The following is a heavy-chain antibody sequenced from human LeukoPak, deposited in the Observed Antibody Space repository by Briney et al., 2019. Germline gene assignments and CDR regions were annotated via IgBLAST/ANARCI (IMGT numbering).Heavy chain of an antibody. Sequence: GGSLRLSCAASGFTFSSYWMSWVRQAPGKGLEWVANIKQDGSEKYYVDSVKGRFTISRDNAKNSLYLQMNSLRADDTAVYYCAIEPRITIFGVAGDWGQGTLVTVSS. V-gene: IGHV3-7*03. CDR1: GFTFSSYW. D-gene: IGHD3-3*01. J-gene: IGHJ4*02. CDR2: IKQDGSEK. CDR3: AIEPRITIFGVAGD.